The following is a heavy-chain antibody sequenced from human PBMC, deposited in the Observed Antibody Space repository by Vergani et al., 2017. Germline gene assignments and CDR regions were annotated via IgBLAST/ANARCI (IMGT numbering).Heavy chain of an antibody. CDR3: ARAGGGYSSGWYTIDY. CDR1: GFTFSSYE. D-gene: IGHD6-19*01. CDR2: ISSSGSTI. V-gene: IGHV3-48*03. J-gene: IGHJ4*02. Sequence: EVQLVESGGGLVQPGGSLRLSCAVSGFTFSSYEMNWVRQAPGKGLEWVSYISSSGSTIYYADSVKGRFTISRDNAKNSLYLQMNSLRAEDTAVYYCARAGGGYSSGWYTIDYWGQGTLVTVSS.